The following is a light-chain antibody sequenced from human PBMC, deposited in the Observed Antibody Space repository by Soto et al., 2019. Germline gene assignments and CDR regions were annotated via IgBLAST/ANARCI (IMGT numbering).Light chain of an antibody. J-gene: IGKJ1*01. CDR1: QSVSSNY. CDR2: GAS. V-gene: IGKV3-20*01. Sequence: ENVLTQFPGTLSLSPGERATLSCRASQSVSSNYLAWYQQKPGQAPRLLIYGASSRAAGIPDRFRGSGSGTDFTLNISRLKPEDFAVYYCQHFGSSPPWPFGQGTKVEMK. CDR3: QHFGSSPPWP.